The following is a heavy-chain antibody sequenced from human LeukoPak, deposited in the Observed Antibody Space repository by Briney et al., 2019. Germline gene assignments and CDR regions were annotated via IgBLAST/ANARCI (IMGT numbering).Heavy chain of an antibody. CDR3: ARSFDYGGNSYFDY. J-gene: IGHJ4*02. CDR1: GGSISSYY. Sequence: SETLSLTCTVSGGSISSYYWSWIRQPPGKGLEWIGYIYYSGSTNYNPSLKSRVTISVDTSKNQFSLKLSSVTAADTAVYYCARSFDYGGNSYFDYWGQGTLVTVSS. D-gene: IGHD4-23*01. V-gene: IGHV4-59*01. CDR2: IYYSGST.